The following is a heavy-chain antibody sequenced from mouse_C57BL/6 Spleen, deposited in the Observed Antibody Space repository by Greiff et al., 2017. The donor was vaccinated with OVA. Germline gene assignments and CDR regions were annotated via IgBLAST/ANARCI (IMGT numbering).Heavy chain of an antibody. CDR3: ARNYGSSQAWFAY. CDR2: IYPGDGDT. CDR1: GYAFSSYW. V-gene: IGHV1-80*01. Sequence: VQLQQSGAELVKPGASVKISCKASGYAFSSYWMNWVKQRPGKGLEWIGQIYPGDGDTNYNGKFKGKATLTAEKSSSTAYMQLSSLTSEDSAVYFCARNYGSSQAWFAYWGQGTLVTVSA. J-gene: IGHJ3*01. D-gene: IGHD1-1*01.